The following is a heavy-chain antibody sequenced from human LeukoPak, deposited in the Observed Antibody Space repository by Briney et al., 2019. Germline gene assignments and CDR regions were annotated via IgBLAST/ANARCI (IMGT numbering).Heavy chain of an antibody. CDR3: ARGPSDDSRGYSIDY. CDR1: GGSFSGYY. V-gene: IGHV4-34*01. Sequence: SETLSLTCAVYGGSFSGYYWSWIRQPPGKGLEWIGEINHSGSTNYNPSLKSRVTISVDTSKNQFSLKLSSVTAADTAVYYCARGPSDDSRGYSIDYWGQGTLVTVSS. D-gene: IGHD3-22*01. J-gene: IGHJ4*02. CDR2: INHSGST.